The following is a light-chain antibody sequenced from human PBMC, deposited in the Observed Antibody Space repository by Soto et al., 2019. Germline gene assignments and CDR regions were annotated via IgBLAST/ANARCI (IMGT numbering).Light chain of an antibody. CDR3: RSYTSSSTRV. CDR2: DVS. Sequence: QSALTQPASVSGSPGQSITISCTGTSSDVGGYNYVSWYQQHPGKAPKLMIYDVSNRPSGVSNRFSGSKSGNTASLTISGLQAEDEADYYCRSYTSSSTRVFGTGTKVTGL. V-gene: IGLV2-14*01. J-gene: IGLJ1*01. CDR1: SSDVGGYNY.